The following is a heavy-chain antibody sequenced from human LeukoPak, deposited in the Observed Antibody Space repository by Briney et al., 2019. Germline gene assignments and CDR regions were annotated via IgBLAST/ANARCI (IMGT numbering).Heavy chain of an antibody. CDR2: IKQDGSDK. CDR3: ARDPYDSSWGLCYFHY. J-gene: IGHJ4*02. D-gene: IGHD3-22*01. V-gene: IGHV3-7*04. Sequence: GGSLRLSCAASGFTFSSYWMSWVRQAAGKGLEWVANIKQDGSDKYYVDSVKGRFTISRDNAKNSLYLQMNSLRAEDTAVYYCARDPYDSSWGLCYFHYWGQGNLVTVSS. CDR1: GFTFSSYW.